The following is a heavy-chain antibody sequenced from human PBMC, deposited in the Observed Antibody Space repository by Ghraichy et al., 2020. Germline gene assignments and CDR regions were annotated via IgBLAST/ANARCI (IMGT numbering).Heavy chain of an antibody. CDR3: ARDGGSTKWYYDL. CDR1: GYTFSNYG. D-gene: IGHD3-16*01. V-gene: IGHV1-18*01. J-gene: IGHJ2*01. Sequence: ASVKVSCKASGYTFSNYGISWVRQAPGQGLEWMGWISAYDGNTNYAQKLQGRVTMTTDTSTSTAYMEMRSLRSDDTAVYFCARDGGSTKWYYDLWGRGTLVNVS. CDR2: ISAYDGNT.